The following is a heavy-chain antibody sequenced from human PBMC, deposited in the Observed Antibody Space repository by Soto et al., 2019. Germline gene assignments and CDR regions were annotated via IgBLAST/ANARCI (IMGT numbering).Heavy chain of an antibody. CDR1: GFSLTTSGVG. D-gene: IGHD3-3*01. J-gene: IGHJ4*02. CDR3: AHRVLRTVFGLVTTTAIYFDF. V-gene: IGHV2-5*02. Sequence: QITLNESGPTQVKPRQTLTLTCTFSGFSLTTSGVGVGWIRQSPGKAPEWLALIYWDDDKRYSPSLKSRLTITTSTSKIQVVLKMADLDPADTATYYCAHRVLRTVFGLVTTTAIYFDFWGQGTPVAVSS. CDR2: IYWDDDK.